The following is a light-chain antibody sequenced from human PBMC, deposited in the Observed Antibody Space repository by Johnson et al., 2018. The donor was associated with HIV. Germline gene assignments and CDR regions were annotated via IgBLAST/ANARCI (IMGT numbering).Light chain of an antibody. CDR1: SSNIGSNT. V-gene: IGLV1-44*01. Sequence: QSVLTQPPSASVTPGQRVTISCSGSSSNIGSNTVNWYQQLPGTAPKLLIYRNNQRPSGVPDRFSGSKSGTSASLAISGLKAEDEADYYFAAWDDSLNGRVFGTGTKVTVL. J-gene: IGLJ1*01. CDR3: AAWDDSLNGRV. CDR2: RNN.